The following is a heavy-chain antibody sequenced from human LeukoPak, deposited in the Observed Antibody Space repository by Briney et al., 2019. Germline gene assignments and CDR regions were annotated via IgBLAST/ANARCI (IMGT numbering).Heavy chain of an antibody. Sequence: SETLSLTCAVYGGSFSGYYWSWIRQPPGKGLEWIGEINHSGSTNYNPSLKSRVTISVDTSKNQFSLKLGSVTAADTAVYYCARNAGLYRRYFDYWGQGTLVTVSS. V-gene: IGHV4-34*01. J-gene: IGHJ4*02. CDR3: ARNAGLYRRYFDY. CDR1: GGSFSGYY. CDR2: INHSGST. D-gene: IGHD3-16*02.